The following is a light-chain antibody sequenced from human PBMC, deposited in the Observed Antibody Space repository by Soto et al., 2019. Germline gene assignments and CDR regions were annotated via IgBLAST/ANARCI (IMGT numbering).Light chain of an antibody. CDR1: QTITTS. V-gene: IGKV1-39*01. CDR2: AAS. J-gene: IGKJ2*01. CDR3: QQSYSTPYT. Sequence: DIQMTQSPSSRSASVGDRVTITCRASQTITTSLNWYQQKPGKAPKLLIYAASSLQSGVPSRFSGSGSETDFTLTISSLQSEDSATYYCQQSYSTPYTFGQGTKLEIK.